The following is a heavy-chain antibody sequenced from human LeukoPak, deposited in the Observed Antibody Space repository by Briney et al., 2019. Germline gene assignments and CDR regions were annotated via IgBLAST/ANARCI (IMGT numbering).Heavy chain of an antibody. CDR1: GFPFSNAW. D-gene: IGHD1-26*01. CDR2: IKSKTDGGTT. V-gene: IGHV3-15*01. CDR3: TTASIVGATQH. Sequence: EGSLRLSCAASGFPFSNAWMSWVRQAPGKGLEWFGRIKSKTDGGTTDYAAPVKGRFTISRDDSKNTLYLQMNSLKTEDTAVYYCTTASIVGATQHWGQGTLVTVSS. J-gene: IGHJ1*01.